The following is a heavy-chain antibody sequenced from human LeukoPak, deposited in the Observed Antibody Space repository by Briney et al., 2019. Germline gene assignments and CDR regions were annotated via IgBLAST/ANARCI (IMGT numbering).Heavy chain of an antibody. Sequence: ASVKVPCKASGYTFTSYGISWVRQAPGQGLEWMGWISAYNGNTNYAQKLQGRVTMTTDTSTSTAYMELRSLRSDDTAVYYCARGSRGVLLWFGELLSDFDYWGQGTLVTVSS. CDR1: GYTFTSYG. CDR2: ISAYNGNT. J-gene: IGHJ4*02. D-gene: IGHD3-10*01. V-gene: IGHV1-18*04. CDR3: ARGSRGVLLWFGELLSDFDY.